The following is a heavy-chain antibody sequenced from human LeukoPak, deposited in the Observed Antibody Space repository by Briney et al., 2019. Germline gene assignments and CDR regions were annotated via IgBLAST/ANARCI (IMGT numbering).Heavy chain of an antibody. V-gene: IGHV4-39*02. D-gene: IGHD4-17*01. J-gene: IGHJ4*02. CDR1: GGSISSGGYN. Sequence: SETLSLTCTVSGGSISSGGYNWTWIRQPPGKGLEWIGEINHSGNANYNPSLKSRVTISLDMSENHFSLKLTSVTAADTAVYYCARGQGTVTTHWGQGTLVTVSS. CDR3: ARGQGTVTTH. CDR2: INHSGNA.